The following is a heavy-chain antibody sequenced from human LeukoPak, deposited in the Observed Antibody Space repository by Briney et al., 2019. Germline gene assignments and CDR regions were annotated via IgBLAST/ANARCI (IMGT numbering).Heavy chain of an antibody. CDR1: GFTFSSYE. D-gene: IGHD3-10*01. V-gene: IGHV3-48*03. CDR3: AKGVPRGVFDY. Sequence: GGSLRLSCAASGFTFSSYEMNWVRQAPGKGLEWVSYIDTSSGTIHYADSVKGRFTISRDNAKSSLYLQMNSLRAEDTAVYYCAKGVPRGVFDYWGQGTLVTVSS. CDR2: IDTSSGTI. J-gene: IGHJ4*02.